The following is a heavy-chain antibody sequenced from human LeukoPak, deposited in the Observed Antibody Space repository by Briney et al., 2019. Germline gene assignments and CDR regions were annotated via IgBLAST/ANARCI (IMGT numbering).Heavy chain of an antibody. Sequence: PGRSLRLSCAASGFTFSSYGMHWVRQAPGKGLEWVAFIRYDGSNKYYADSVKGRFTISRDNSKNTLYLQMNSLRAEDTAVYYCAKDEYSSSWSGGYWGQGTLVTVSS. D-gene: IGHD6-13*01. CDR2: IRYDGSNK. J-gene: IGHJ4*02. CDR3: AKDEYSSSWSGGY. CDR1: GFTFSSYG. V-gene: IGHV3-30*02.